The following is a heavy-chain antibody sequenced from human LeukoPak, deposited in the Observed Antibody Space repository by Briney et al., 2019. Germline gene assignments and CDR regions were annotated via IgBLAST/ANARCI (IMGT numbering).Heavy chain of an antibody. CDR2: ITPIFGTA. V-gene: IGHV1-69*13. CDR3: ARDPDSKNWFDP. Sequence: SVKVSCKASGGTFSSYAISWVRQAPGQGLEWMGGITPIFGTANCAQKFQGRVTITADESTSTAYMELSSLRSEDTAVYYCARDPDSKNWFDPWGQGTLVTVSS. CDR1: GGTFSSYA. J-gene: IGHJ5*02.